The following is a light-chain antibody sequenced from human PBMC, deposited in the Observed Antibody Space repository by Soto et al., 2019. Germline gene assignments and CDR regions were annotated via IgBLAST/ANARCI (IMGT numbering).Light chain of an antibody. CDR3: QVWDSSSDHVV. CDR2: DDT. V-gene: IGLV3-21*02. CDR1: NIGSKS. Sequence: SSELTQPPSVSVAPGQTARITCGGTNIGSKSVHWYQQKPGQAPVLVVYDDTDRPSGIPERFSGSNSRNTATLTISRVEAGDEADYYCQVWDSSSDHVVFGGGTQLTVL. J-gene: IGLJ2*01.